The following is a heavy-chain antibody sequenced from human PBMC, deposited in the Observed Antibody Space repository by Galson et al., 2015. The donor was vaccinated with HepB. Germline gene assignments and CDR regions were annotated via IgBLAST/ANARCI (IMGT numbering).Heavy chain of an antibody. CDR1: GFTFSSYW. Sequence: SLRLSCAASGFTFSSYWMHWVRQAPGKGLVWVSRINSDGSSTSYADSVKGRFTISRDNAKNTLYLQMNSLRAEDTAVYFCARGALHYYASGSYYNVWGQGTLVTVSS. CDR2: INSDGSST. CDR3: ARGALHYYASGSYYNV. D-gene: IGHD3-10*01. J-gene: IGHJ4*02. V-gene: IGHV3-74*01.